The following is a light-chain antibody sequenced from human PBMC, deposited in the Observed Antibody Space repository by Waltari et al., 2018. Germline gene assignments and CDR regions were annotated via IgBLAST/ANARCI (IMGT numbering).Light chain of an antibody. V-gene: IGLV2-11*01. J-gene: IGLJ3*02. CDR1: SSDVCDYNF. CDR3: CSYVGSHTNWV. CDR2: DVS. Sequence: QSALTQPRSVSGSPGQSVTISCTGISSDVCDYNFVSLYQQHPGKAPKLMIHDVSKRPSGVPDRFSGSKSGNTASLTISGLQAEDEAEYYCCSYVGSHTNWVFGGGTKLTVL.